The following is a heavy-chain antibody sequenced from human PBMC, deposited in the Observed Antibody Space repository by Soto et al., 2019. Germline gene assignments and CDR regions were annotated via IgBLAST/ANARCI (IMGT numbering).Heavy chain of an antibody. V-gene: IGHV5-10-1*01. J-gene: IGHJ6*02. CDR1: GYSFTSYW. CDR2: IDPSDSYT. CDR3: ARRPPPGLRYFGWLPTTSYYYGMDV. D-gene: IGHD3-9*01. Sequence: GESLKISCKGSGYSFTSYWISWVRQMPGKGLEWMGRIDPSDSYTNYSPSFQGHVTISADKSISTAYLQWSSLKASDTAMYYCARRPPPGLRYFGWLPTTSYYYGMDVWGQGTTVTVSS.